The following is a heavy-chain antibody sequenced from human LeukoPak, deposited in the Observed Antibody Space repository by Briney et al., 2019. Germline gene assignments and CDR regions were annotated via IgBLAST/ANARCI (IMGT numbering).Heavy chain of an antibody. CDR3: VKDVGGSYAFDY. CDR1: GFTFSRYA. D-gene: IGHD1-26*01. Sequence: PGGSLRLSCSASGFTFSRYAMHWVRQAPVKGLEYVSGINDNGGRTHYGDSVKGRLSISRDNSKNTLHLQMSTLRAEDTALYYCVKDVGGSYAFDYWGQGILVTVAS. CDR2: INDNGGRT. J-gene: IGHJ4*02. V-gene: IGHV3-64D*09.